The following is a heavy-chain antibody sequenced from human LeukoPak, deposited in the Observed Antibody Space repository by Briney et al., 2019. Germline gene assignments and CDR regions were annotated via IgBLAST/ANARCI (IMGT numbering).Heavy chain of an antibody. J-gene: IGHJ3*02. CDR1: GGSISGYY. Sequence: SETLSLTCSVSGGSISGYYWTWIRQPAGKGLEWIGRVYTSGSTHYNPSLKTRLTMSVDTSKNQFSLKLSSVTAADTAVYYCARLITGTTTAFDIWGQGIMVTVSS. D-gene: IGHD1-7*01. CDR3: ARLITGTTTAFDI. CDR2: VYTSGST. V-gene: IGHV4-4*07.